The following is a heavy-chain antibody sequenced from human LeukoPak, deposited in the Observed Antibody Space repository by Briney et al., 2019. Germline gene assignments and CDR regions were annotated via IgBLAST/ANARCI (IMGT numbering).Heavy chain of an antibody. Sequence: GGSLRLSCVASGFTFSNYWMSWVRQAPGKGLECVANIKEDGSEKYYVDSVKGRFTISRDNAKNSLYLQMNSLRAEDTAVYYCARQGDDYWGQGTLVTVSS. CDR3: ARQGDDY. V-gene: IGHV3-7*01. J-gene: IGHJ4*02. CDR1: GFTFSNYW. D-gene: IGHD3-16*01. CDR2: IKEDGSEK.